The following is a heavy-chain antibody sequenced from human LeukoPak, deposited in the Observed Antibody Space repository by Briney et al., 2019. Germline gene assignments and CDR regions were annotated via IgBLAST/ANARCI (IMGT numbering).Heavy chain of an antibody. J-gene: IGHJ6*03. D-gene: IGHD3-10*01. Sequence: SETLSLTCAVYGGSFSGYYWSWIRQPPGKGLEWIGEINHSGSTNYNPSLKSRVTISVDTSKNKFSLKLSSVTAADTAVYYCARAIMVRGVISYYYYYMDVWGKGTTVTVSS. CDR2: INHSGST. CDR3: ARAIMVRGVISYYYYYMDV. CDR1: GGSFSGYY. V-gene: IGHV4-34*01.